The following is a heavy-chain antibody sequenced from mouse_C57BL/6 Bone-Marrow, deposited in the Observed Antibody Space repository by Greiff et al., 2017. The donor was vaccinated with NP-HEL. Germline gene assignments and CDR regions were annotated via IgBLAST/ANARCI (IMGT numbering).Heavy chain of an antibody. CDR3: ARAVYGYDERTWFAY. J-gene: IGHJ3*01. D-gene: IGHD2-2*01. V-gene: IGHV5-6*01. CDR2: ISSGGSYT. Sequence: EVQRVESGGDLVKPGGSLKLSCAASGFTFSSYGMSWVRQTPDKRLEWVATISSGGSYTYYPDSVKGRFTISRDNAKNTLYLQMSSLKSEDTAMYYCARAVYGYDERTWFAYWGQGTLVTVSA. CDR1: GFTFSSYG.